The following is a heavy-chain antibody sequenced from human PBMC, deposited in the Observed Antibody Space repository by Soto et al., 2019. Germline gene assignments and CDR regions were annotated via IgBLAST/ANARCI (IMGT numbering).Heavy chain of an antibody. J-gene: IGHJ5*02. V-gene: IGHV4-31*03. D-gene: IGHD3-22*01. CDR1: GGCISDGYY. CDR2: ISDSGST. CDR3: ARRDRSGFSYWLDT. Sequence: QVQLQESGPGLVKPSQTLSLTCTVSGGCISDGYYWSWIRQHPGKGLEWIGSISDSGSTSYNPSLKSRLTISVDTSKNQFSLNLRSVTAADTAFYYCARRDRSGFSYWLDTWGQGTLVTVSS.